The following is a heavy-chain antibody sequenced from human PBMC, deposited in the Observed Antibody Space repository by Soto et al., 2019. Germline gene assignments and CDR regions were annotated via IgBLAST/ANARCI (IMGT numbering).Heavy chain of an antibody. CDR3: ARGAATKLGVVMYDALEI. Sequence: QVQLVQSGAEVKKPGSSVKVSCEASGATLDTFINYGITWVRRAPGQGLEWMGGIIPVFGTAHYAQKFQGRLTMSADESTRTAYMELSSRRSEDTAVYYCARGAATKLGVVMYDALEIWGQGTMVTVSS. J-gene: IGHJ3*02. D-gene: IGHD3-22*01. CDR2: IIPVFGTA. V-gene: IGHV1-69*12. CDR1: GATLDTFINYG.